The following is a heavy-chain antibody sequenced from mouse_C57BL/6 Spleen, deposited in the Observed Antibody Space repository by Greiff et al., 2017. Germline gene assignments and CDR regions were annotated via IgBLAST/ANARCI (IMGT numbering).Heavy chain of an antibody. V-gene: IGHV3-6*01. CDR3: AIRSWGYAMDY. CDR2: ISYDGSN. D-gene: IGHD1-1*01. J-gene: IGHJ4*01. Sequence: EVQVVESGPGLVKPSQSLSLTCSVTGYSITSGYYWNWIRQFPGNKLEWMGYISYDGSNNYNPSLKNRISITRDTSKNQFFLKLNSVTTEDTATYYCAIRSWGYAMDYWGQGTSVTVSS. CDR1: GYSITSGYY.